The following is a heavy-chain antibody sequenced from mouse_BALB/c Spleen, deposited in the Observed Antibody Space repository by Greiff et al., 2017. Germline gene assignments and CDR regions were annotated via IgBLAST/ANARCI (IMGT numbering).Heavy chain of an antibody. J-gene: IGHJ3*01. D-gene: IGHD3-2*01. Sequence: EVQLQESGPGLVKPSQSLSLTCSVTGYSITSGYYWNWIRQFPGNKLEWMGYISYDGSNNYNPSLKNRISITRDTSKNQFFLKLNSVTTEDTATYYCARDDSSGAWFAYWGQGTLVTVSA. CDR2: ISYDGSN. V-gene: IGHV3-6*02. CDR1: GYSITSGYY. CDR3: ARDDSSGAWFAY.